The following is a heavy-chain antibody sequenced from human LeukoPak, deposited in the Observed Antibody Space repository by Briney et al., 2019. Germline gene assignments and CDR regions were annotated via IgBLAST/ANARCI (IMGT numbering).Heavy chain of an antibody. CDR1: GFTFSSYA. J-gene: IGHJ6*02. V-gene: IGHV3-23*01. D-gene: IGHD1-26*01. CDR3: ASVGGSYYDYYYGTDV. CDR2: ISGSGGST. Sequence: GGSLRLSCAASGFTFSSYAMSWVRQAPGKGLEWVSAISGSGGSTYYADSVKGRFTISRDNAKNSLYLQMNSLRAEDTAVYYCASVGGSYYDYYYGTDVWGQGTTVTVSS.